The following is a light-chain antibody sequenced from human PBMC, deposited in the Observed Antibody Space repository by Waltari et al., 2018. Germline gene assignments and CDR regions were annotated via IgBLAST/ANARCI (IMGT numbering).Light chain of an antibody. J-gene: IGLJ3*02. CDR1: ISNIGDNP. Sequence: QSVLTQAPSASVTPGQRVTISCSGTISNIGDNPVSWYQQFPGTAPKLLIHNDDRRPSGVPDRFSGSKSGTSASLAISGLQSADVATYFCAAWDDTLNGPVFGGGTKLTVL. V-gene: IGLV1-44*01. CDR3: AAWDDTLNGPV. CDR2: NDD.